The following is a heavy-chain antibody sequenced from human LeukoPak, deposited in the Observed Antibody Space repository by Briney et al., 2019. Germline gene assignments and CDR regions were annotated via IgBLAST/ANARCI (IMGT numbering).Heavy chain of an antibody. CDR2: ISGGTT. D-gene: IGHD6-19*01. J-gene: IGHJ4*02. CDR3: SRGSGWLSVY. V-gene: IGHV3-49*03. Sequence: PGGSLRLSCTASGFTFGDYLMSWFRQAPGKGLEWIGFISGGTTEYAASVEGRFTISRDDPTSIAYLQMNSLTTEDTAVYYCSRGSGWLSVYWGQGTLVTVSS. CDR1: GFTFGDYL.